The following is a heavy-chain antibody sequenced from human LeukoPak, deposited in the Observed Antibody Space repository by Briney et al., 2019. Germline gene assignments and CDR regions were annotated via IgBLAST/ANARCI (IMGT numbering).Heavy chain of an antibody. Sequence: GRSLRLSCAASGFTFSSFGMHWVRQAPGKGLEWVAVIWYDGNNKYYADSVKGRFTISRDNSKNTLYLQMNSLRAEDTAVYYCARAFTSTGYYYVEHWGQGTLVTVSS. V-gene: IGHV3-33*01. J-gene: IGHJ4*02. CDR3: ARAFTSTGYYYVEH. D-gene: IGHD3-22*01. CDR2: IWYDGNNK. CDR1: GFTFSSFG.